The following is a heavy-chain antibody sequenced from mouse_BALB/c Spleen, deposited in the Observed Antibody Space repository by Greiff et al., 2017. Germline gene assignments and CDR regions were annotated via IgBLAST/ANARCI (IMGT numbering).Heavy chain of an antibody. CDR2: IYPGDGDT. CDR1: GYAFSSSW. J-gene: IGHJ3*01. D-gene: IGHD3-1*01. CDR3: ARDGGTGFAY. Sequence: QVQLQQSGPELVKPGASVKISCKASGYAFSSSWMNWVKQRPGQGLEWIGRIYPGDGDTNYNGKFKGKATLTADKSSSTAYMQLSSLTSVDSAVYFCARDGGTGFAYWGQGTLVTVSA. V-gene: IGHV1-82*01.